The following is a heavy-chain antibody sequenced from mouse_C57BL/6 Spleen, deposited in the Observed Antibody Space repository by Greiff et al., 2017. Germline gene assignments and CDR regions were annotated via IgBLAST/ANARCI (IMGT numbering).Heavy chain of an antibody. CDR3: ARGGDDGGFAY. Sequence: QVQLQQSGPELVKPGASVKISCKASGYAFSSSWMNWVKQRPGRGLEWIGRIYPGDGDTNYNGKFKGKATLTADKSSSTAYMQLSSLTSEDSAVEVCARGGDDGGFAYWGQGTLVTVSA. J-gene: IGHJ3*01. D-gene: IGHD2-2*01. V-gene: IGHV1-82*01. CDR2: IYPGDGDT. CDR1: GYAFSSSW.